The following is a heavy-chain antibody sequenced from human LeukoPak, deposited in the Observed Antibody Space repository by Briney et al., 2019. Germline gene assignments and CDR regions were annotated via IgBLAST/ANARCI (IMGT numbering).Heavy chain of an antibody. CDR1: GGTFSSYT. D-gene: IGHD6-6*01. Sequence: SVKVSCKASGGTFSSYTISWVRQAPGQGLEWMGWISAYNGNTNYAQKLQGRVTMTTDTSTSTAYMELRSLRSDDTAVYYCARDQDRIAARRDLAGYWGQGTLVTVSS. J-gene: IGHJ4*02. CDR3: ARDQDRIAARRDLAGY. CDR2: ISAYNGNT. V-gene: IGHV1-18*01.